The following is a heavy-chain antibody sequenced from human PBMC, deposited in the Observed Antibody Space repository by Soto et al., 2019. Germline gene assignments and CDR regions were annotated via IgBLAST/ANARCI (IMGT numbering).Heavy chain of an antibody. CDR2: ISYDGSNK. CDR1: GFTFSSYA. Sequence: QVQLLESGGGVVQPGRSLRLSCAASGFTFSSYAMHWVRQAPGKGLEWVAVISYDGSNKYYADSVKGRFTISRDNSKNTLYLQMNSLRAEDTAVYYCARDFDYWGQGTLVTVSS. J-gene: IGHJ4*02. V-gene: IGHV3-30-3*01. CDR3: ARDFDY.